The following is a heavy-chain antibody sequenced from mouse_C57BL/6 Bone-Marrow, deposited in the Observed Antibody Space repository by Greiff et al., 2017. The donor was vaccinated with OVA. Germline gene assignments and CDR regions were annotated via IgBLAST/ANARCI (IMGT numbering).Heavy chain of an antibody. CDR1: GYTFTSYG. Sequence: QVQLKESGAELARPGASVKLSCKASGYTFTSYGISWVKQRTGQGLEWIGEIYPRSGNTYYNEKFKGKATLTADKSSSTAYMELRSLTSEDSAVYFCAPYGSRGDYAMDYWGQGTSVTVSS. CDR3: APYGSRGDYAMDY. CDR2: IYPRSGNT. V-gene: IGHV1-81*01. D-gene: IGHD1-1*01. J-gene: IGHJ4*01.